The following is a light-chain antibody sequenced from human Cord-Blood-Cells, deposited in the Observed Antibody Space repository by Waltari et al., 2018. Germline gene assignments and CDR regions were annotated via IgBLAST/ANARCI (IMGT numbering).Light chain of an antibody. Sequence: QSALTQPASVSGSPGQSMPISCTGTISHVGGYNYVSWYQQHPGKAPKLMIYDVSNRPSGVSNRFSGSKSGNTASLTISGLQAEDEADYYCSSYTSSSTLYVFGTGTKVTVL. J-gene: IGLJ1*01. CDR3: SSYTSSSTLYV. V-gene: IGLV2-14*01. CDR2: DVS. CDR1: ISHVGGYNY.